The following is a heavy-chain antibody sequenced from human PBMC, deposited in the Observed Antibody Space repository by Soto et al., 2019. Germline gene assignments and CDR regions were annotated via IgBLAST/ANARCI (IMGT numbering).Heavy chain of an antibody. Sequence: SETLSLTCTVSGGSISSSSYYWGWIRQPPGKGLEWIGSIYYSGSTYYNPSLKSRVTISADTSKNQFSLKLSSVTAADTAVYYCARTRWYRDFDYWGQGTLVTVS. CDR3: ARTRWYRDFDY. J-gene: IGHJ4*02. CDR1: GGSISSSSYY. CDR2: IYYSGST. V-gene: IGHV4-39*01. D-gene: IGHD2-15*01.